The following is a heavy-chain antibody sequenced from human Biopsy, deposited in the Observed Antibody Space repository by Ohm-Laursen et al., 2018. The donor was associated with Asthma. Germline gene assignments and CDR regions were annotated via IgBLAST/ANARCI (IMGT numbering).Heavy chain of an antibody. J-gene: IGHJ4*02. D-gene: IGHD3-10*01. CDR2: IWLDGSNK. CDR3: GRERSYMVDY. CDR1: GFTFGSYG. V-gene: IGHV3-33*01. Sequence: SLRLSCAASGFTFGSYGLHWVRQAPGKGLEWVADIWLDGSNKHYADSVKGRFTISRDNSKNTLYLQMNSLRAEDTALYYCGRERSYMVDYWGQGTLVSVSS.